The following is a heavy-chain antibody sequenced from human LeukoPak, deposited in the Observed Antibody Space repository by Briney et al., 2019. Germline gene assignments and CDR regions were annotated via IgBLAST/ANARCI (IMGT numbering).Heavy chain of an antibody. CDR1: GFTFSDYT. V-gene: IGHV3-21*04. CDR3: ARDYFYCGGDCFVDY. Sequence: GGSLRLSCAASGFTFSDYTMNWVRQAPGKGLEWVSSISGGSRSIYYVYSVKGRFTISRDNAKNSLYLQVNSLRAEDTAIYYCARDYFYCGGDCFVDYWGQGTLVTVSS. D-gene: IGHD2-21*02. CDR2: ISGGSRSI. J-gene: IGHJ4*02.